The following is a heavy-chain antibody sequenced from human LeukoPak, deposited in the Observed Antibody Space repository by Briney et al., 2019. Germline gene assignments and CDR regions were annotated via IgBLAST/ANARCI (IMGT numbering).Heavy chain of an antibody. V-gene: IGHV3-48*03. CDR1: GFTFSSYE. Sequence: GGSLRLSCAASGFTFSSYEMNWVRQAPGKGLEWVSYISSSGSTIYYADSVKGRFTISRDNAKNSLYLQMNSLRVEDTAVYYCARMAYGDYGDAFDIWGQGTMVTVSS. J-gene: IGHJ3*02. CDR3: ARMAYGDYGDAFDI. CDR2: ISSSGSTI. D-gene: IGHD4-17*01.